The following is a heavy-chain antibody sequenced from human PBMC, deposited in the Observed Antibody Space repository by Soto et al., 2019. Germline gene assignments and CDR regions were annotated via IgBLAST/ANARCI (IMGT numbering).Heavy chain of an antibody. CDR2: ITGSGGST. CDR3: AKSDTAMVTSWFDP. J-gene: IGHJ5*02. D-gene: IGHD5-18*01. Sequence: EVQLLESGGGLVQPGGSLRLSCAVSGFTFSNYAMSWVRQAPGKGLEWVSVITGSGGSTYYADSVKGRFTFSRDNSKNTLYLQMNSLRAEDTAIYYCAKSDTAMVTSWFDPWGQGTLVTVSS. CDR1: GFTFSNYA. V-gene: IGHV3-23*01.